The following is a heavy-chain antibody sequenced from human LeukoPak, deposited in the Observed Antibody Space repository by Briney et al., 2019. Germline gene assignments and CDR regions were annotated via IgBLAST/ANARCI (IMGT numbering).Heavy chain of an antibody. D-gene: IGHD3-3*01. CDR1: GGSISSSSYY. J-gene: IGHJ5*02. CDR3: ARPGGYDFWSGYYPNWFDP. CDR2: IYYSGST. Sequence: SETLSLTCTVSGGSISSSSYYWGWIRQPPGKGLEWIGSIYYSGSTYYNPSLKSRVTISVDTSKNQFSLKLSSVTAADTAVYYCARPGGYDFWSGYYPNWFDPWGQGTLVTVSS. V-gene: IGHV4-39*01.